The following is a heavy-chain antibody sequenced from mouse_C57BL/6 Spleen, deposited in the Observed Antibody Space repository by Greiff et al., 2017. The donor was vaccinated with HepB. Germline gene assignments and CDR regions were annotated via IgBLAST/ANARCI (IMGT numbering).Heavy chain of an antibody. Sequence: QVQLQQSGAELARPGASVKLSCKASGYTFTSYGISWVKQRTGQGLEWIGEIYPRSGNTYYNEKFKGKATLTADKSSSTAYMELRNLTSENSAVYFWARRTTVVATDYAMGYWGQGTSVTVSS. D-gene: IGHD1-1*01. CDR3: ARRTTVVATDYAMGY. CDR1: GYTFTSYG. V-gene: IGHV1-81*01. CDR2: IYPRSGNT. J-gene: IGHJ4*01.